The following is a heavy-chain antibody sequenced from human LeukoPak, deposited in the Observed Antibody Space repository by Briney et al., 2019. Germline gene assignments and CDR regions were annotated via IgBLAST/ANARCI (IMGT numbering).Heavy chain of an antibody. CDR1: GFTFSSYG. CDR2: ISGSGGST. D-gene: IGHD3-22*01. Sequence: GGSLRLSCAASGFTFSSYGMSWVRQAPGKGLEWVSAISGSGGSTYYADSVKGRFTISRDNSKNTLYLQMNSLRAEDTAVYYCAKDPSYDSSGYYGLYFQHWGQGTLVTVSS. V-gene: IGHV3-23*01. CDR3: AKDPSYDSSGYYGLYFQH. J-gene: IGHJ1*01.